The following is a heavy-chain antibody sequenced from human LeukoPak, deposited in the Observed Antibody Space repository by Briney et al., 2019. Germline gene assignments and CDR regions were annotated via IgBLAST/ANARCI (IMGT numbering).Heavy chain of an antibody. CDR2: FDPEDGET. Sequence: ASVKASCKVSGYTLTELSMHWVRQAPGKGLEWMGGFDPEDGETIYAQKFQGRVTMTEDTSTDTAYMELSSLRSEDTAVYYCASRTIFGVRHDAFDIWGQGTMVTVSS. J-gene: IGHJ3*02. V-gene: IGHV1-24*01. CDR3: ASRTIFGVRHDAFDI. CDR1: GYTLTELS. D-gene: IGHD3-3*01.